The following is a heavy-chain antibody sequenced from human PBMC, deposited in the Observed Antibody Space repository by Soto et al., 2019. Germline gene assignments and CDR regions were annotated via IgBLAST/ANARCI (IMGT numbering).Heavy chain of an antibody. D-gene: IGHD2-21*02. CDR3: AREYGGNSGTFDY. Sequence: QVQLQQWGAGLLKPSETLSLTCAVYGGSFSGYYWSWIRQPPGKGLEWIGEINHSGSTNYNPSLKGRVTTSVDTSKNQFSRKLSSVTAADTAVYYCAREYGGNSGTFDYWGQGTLVTVSS. CDR2: INHSGST. V-gene: IGHV4-34*01. J-gene: IGHJ4*02. CDR1: GGSFSGYY.